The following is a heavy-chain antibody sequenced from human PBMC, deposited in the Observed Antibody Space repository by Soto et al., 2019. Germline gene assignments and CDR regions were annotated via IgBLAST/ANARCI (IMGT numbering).Heavy chain of an antibody. Sequence: ASVKVSCKASGYTFSIYGISWVRQAPGQGLEWMGWINGYIGNTKYAQKFQGRVTMTTDTSTSTAYMELRSLRSDDTAVYYCARDGMATQDYWGQGTLVTVSS. V-gene: IGHV1-18*04. J-gene: IGHJ4*02. CDR2: INGYIGNT. D-gene: IGHD5-12*01. CDR1: GYTFSIYG. CDR3: ARDGMATQDY.